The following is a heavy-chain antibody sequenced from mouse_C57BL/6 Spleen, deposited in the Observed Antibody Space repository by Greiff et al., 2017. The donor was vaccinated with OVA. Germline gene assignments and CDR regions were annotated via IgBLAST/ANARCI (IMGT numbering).Heavy chain of an antibody. V-gene: IGHV14-1*01. CDR3: TTSYYDYDAAY. Sequence: EVQLQQSGAELVRPGASVKLSCTASGFNIKDYYMHWVKQRPEQGLEWIGRIDPEDGDTEYAPKFQGKATMTADTSSNTAYLQLSSLTSDDTAVYYCTTSYYDYDAAYWGQGTLVTVSA. CDR2: IDPEDGDT. D-gene: IGHD2-4*01. J-gene: IGHJ3*01. CDR1: GFNIKDYY.